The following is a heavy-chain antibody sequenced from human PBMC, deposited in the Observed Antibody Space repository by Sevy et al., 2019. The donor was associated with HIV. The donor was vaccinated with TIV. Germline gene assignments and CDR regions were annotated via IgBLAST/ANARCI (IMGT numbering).Heavy chain of an antibody. CDR2: IDYSGST. J-gene: IGHJ1*01. Sequence: SETLSLTCTVSGGSISSSSYYWGWIRQPPGKGLEWIGSIDYSGSTYYNPSLKSRVTISVDTSKNQFSLKLSSVTAGDTAVYYCVRHQGKQWLVPYFQHWGQGTLVTVSS. CDR3: VRHQGKQWLVPYFQH. D-gene: IGHD6-19*01. CDR1: GGSISSSSYY. V-gene: IGHV4-39*01.